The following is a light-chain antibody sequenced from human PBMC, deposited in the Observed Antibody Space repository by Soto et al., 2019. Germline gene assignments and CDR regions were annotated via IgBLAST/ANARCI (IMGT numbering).Light chain of an antibody. CDR1: QSISSW. V-gene: IGKV1-5*01. CDR3: QQYNSYSYT. Sequence: DIQMTQSPSTLSASVGDRVTITCRASQSISSWLAWYQQKPGKAPKLLIYDASSLESGVPSRFSGSGSGTEFTLTISSLQPDDFATYYCQQYNSYSYTFGQGTKLAIK. CDR2: DAS. J-gene: IGKJ2*01.